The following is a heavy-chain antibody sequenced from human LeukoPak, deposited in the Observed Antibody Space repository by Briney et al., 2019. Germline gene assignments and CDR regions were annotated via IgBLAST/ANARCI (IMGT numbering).Heavy chain of an antibody. V-gene: IGHV3-33*01. Sequence: GRSLRLSCAASGFTFSSYGMNWVRQAPGKGLEWVAVIWYDGSNKYYADSVKGRFTISRDNSKNTLYLQMNSLRAEDTAVYYCARVPHRGVATIINFDYWGQGTLVTASS. J-gene: IGHJ4*02. CDR3: ARVPHRGVATIINFDY. D-gene: IGHD5-12*01. CDR2: IWYDGSNK. CDR1: GFTFSSYG.